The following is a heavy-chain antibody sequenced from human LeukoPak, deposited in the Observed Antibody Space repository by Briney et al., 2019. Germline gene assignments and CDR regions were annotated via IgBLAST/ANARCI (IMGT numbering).Heavy chain of an antibody. CDR2: ISYDGSNK. D-gene: IGHD5-18*01. CDR1: GFTFSSYA. V-gene: IGHV3-30-3*01. J-gene: IGHJ4*02. Sequence: PGRSLRLSCAASGFTFSSYAMHWVRQAPGKGLEWVAVISYDGSNKYYADSVKGRFTISRDNSKNTLYLQMNSLRAEDTAVYHCARDGVGDTAMVYGDYWGQGTLVTVSS. CDR3: ARDGVGDTAMVYGDY.